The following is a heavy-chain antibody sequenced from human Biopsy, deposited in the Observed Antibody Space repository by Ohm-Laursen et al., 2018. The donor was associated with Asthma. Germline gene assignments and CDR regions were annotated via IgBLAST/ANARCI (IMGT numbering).Heavy chain of an antibody. J-gene: IGHJ4*02. Sequence: SLRLSCAASGFTFSDYYMSWIRQAPGKGLERVSYISSSGGTIYYADSVKGRFTISRDNAQNSLFLQMTSLGAEDTAVYYCASECTVATCPLAYWGQGALVTVSS. CDR1: GFTFSDYY. V-gene: IGHV3-11*01. CDR3: ASECTVATCPLAY. D-gene: IGHD2-8*02. CDR2: ISSSGGTI.